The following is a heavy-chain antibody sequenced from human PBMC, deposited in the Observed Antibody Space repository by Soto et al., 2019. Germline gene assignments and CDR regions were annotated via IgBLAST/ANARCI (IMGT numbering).Heavy chain of an antibody. J-gene: IGHJ4*02. CDR3: ASGIQLWLRRINNGYSG. D-gene: IGHD5-18*01. CDR1: GGTFSTYA. V-gene: IGHV1-69*12. CDR2: IIPMFGTA. Sequence: QVQLVQSGAEVKKPESSVKVSCKAPGGTFSTYAISGVRQAPGQGLEWMGGIIPMFGTANYAQRFQDRATITADESTNTVYMELSSLRSEDTAVYFCASGIQLWLRRINNGYSGWGQGTLVTVSS.